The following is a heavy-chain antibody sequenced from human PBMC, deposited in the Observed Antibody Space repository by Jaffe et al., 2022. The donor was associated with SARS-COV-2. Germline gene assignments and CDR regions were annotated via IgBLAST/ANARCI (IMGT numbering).Heavy chain of an antibody. CDR3: ASRGERWRWYYYYMDV. D-gene: IGHD4-17*01. Sequence: QVQLQQWGAGLLKPSETLSLTCAVYGGSFSGYYWSWIRQPPGKGLEWIGEINHSGSTNYNPSLKSRVTISVDTSKNQFSLKLSSVTAADTAVYYCASRGERWRWYYYYMDVWGKGTTVTVSS. CDR2: INHSGST. CDR1: GGSFSGYY. V-gene: IGHV4-34*01. J-gene: IGHJ6*03.